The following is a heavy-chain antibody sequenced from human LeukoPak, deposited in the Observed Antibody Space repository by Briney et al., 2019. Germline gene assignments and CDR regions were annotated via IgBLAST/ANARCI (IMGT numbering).Heavy chain of an antibody. CDR1: RFTFTSSA. CDR3: AAAGYCSSTSCYGYYYYGMDV. D-gene: IGHD2-2*01. Sequence: GASAKVSCKASRFTFTSSAVQWVRQARGQRLEWIGWIVVGSGNTNYAQKFQERVTITRDMSTSTAYMELSSLRSEDTAVYYCAAAGYCSSTSCYGYYYYGMDVWGQGTTVTVSS. CDR2: IVVGSGNT. V-gene: IGHV1-58*01. J-gene: IGHJ6*02.